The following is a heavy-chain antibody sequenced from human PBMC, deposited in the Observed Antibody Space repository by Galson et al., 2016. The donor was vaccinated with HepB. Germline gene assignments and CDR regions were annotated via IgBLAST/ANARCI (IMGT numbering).Heavy chain of an antibody. CDR3: AKGRTRYFDWLLSD. J-gene: IGHJ4*02. V-gene: IGHV3-30*18. CDR2: ISHDGSKK. D-gene: IGHD3-9*01. CDR1: GFTLSSHG. Sequence: SLRLSCAASGFTLSSHGMHWVRQAPGKGLEWVGIISHDGSKKYYADSVKGRFTISRDNSKKTLYVEMKSLRAEDTAVYYCAKGRTRYFDWLLSDWGQGTLVTVSS.